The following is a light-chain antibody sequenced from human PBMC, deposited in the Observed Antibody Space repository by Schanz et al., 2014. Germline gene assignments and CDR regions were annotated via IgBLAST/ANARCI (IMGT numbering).Light chain of an antibody. CDR1: SSDVGGYNY. CDR2: DVR. Sequence: QSALTQPASVSGSPGQSITISCTGTSSDVGGYNYVSWYQHHPGKAPKLMIYDVRNRPSGVSNRFSGSKSGNTASLTISGLQAEDEADYYCSSYTSSAPLGVVFGGGTKLTVL. J-gene: IGLJ2*01. CDR3: SSYTSSAPLGVV. V-gene: IGLV2-14*03.